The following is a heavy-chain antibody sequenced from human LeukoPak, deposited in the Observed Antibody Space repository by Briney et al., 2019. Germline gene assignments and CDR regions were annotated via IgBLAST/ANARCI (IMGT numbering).Heavy chain of an antibody. CDR3: ARLGAGPTYYDFWSGYSSFYFDY. V-gene: IGHV4-4*02. J-gene: IGHJ4*02. D-gene: IGHD3-3*01. CDR1: GDSINSLDL. Sequence: SETLSLTCTVSGDSINSLDLWSWVRQPPGKGLEWIGEMYLSGTTHSNPSVKSRVTISVDTSKNQFSLKLSSVTAADTAVYYCARLGAGPTYYDFWSGYSSFYFDYWGQGTLVTVSS. CDR2: MYLSGTT.